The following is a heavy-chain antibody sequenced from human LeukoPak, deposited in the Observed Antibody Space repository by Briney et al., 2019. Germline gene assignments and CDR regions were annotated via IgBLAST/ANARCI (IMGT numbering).Heavy chain of an antibody. CDR2: ISSSGSTI. J-gene: IGHJ5*02. CDR1: GFTFSDYY. D-gene: IGHD3-22*01. V-gene: IGHV3-11*01. Sequence: GGSLRLSCAASGFTFSDYYMSWIRQAPGKGLEWVSYISSSGSTIYYADSVKGRFTISRDNAKNSLYLQMNSLRAEDTAVYYCARERDSSGYYYGGFDPWGQGTLVNVSS. CDR3: ARERDSSGYYYGGFDP.